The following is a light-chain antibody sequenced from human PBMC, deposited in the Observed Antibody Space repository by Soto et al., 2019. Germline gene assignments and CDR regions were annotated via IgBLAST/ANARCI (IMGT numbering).Light chain of an antibody. J-gene: IGLJ1*01. CDR1: SSDVGGYSY. CDR3: ASYTTSSTYV. Sequence: QFVLTQPASVSGSSGQSIAISCTGTSSDVGGYSYVSWYQQQPGKAPKLVISDVSNRPSGVSDRFSGSKSGNTASLTISGLQTEDEADYYCASYTTSSTYVFGTGTKVTVL. CDR2: DVS. V-gene: IGLV2-14*01.